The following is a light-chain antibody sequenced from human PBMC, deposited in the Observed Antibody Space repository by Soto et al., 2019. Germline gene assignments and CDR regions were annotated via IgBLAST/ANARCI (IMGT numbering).Light chain of an antibody. CDR1: QDIRNF. CDR2: AAS. CDR3: QKYSSVPV. Sequence: DIQMTQSTTSLSASVGDRVTITCRASQDIRNFVAWYQQKPGKAPKLLIYAASTLQSGVPSRFSGSGSGTDFTLTINGLQPEDVATYSCQKYSSVPVFGPGTKVEIK. J-gene: IGKJ3*01. V-gene: IGKV1-27*01.